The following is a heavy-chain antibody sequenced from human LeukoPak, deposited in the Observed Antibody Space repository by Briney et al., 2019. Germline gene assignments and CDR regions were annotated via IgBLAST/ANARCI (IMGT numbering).Heavy chain of an antibody. V-gene: IGHV4-38-2*02. CDR3: ASEDLIAAAGSDAFDI. Sequence: SETLSLTRTVSGYSISSGYYWGWIRQPPGKGLEWIGSIYHSGSTYYNPSLKSRATISVDTSKNQFSLKLSSVTAADTAVYYCASEDLIAAAGSDAFDIWGQGTMVTVSS. J-gene: IGHJ3*02. CDR2: IYHSGST. CDR1: GYSISSGYY. D-gene: IGHD6-13*01.